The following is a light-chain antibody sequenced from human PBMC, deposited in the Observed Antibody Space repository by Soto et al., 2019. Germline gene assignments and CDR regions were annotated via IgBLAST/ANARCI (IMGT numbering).Light chain of an antibody. CDR2: GAS. CDR1: QSVRNTY. CDR3: QQYGESPPT. Sequence: EIVLTQSPGTLSLSPGERATLSCRASQSVRNTYLAWYQQKPGQAPRLLVSGASSRATGIPDRYSGSGSGTDFPLTINRLEPEDVAVYFCQQYGESPPTFGGGTRVEIK. J-gene: IGKJ4*01. V-gene: IGKV3-20*01.